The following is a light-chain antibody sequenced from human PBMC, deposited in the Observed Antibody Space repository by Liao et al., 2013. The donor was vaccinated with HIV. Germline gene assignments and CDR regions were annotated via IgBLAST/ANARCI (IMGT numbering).Light chain of an antibody. CDR2: QDS. Sequence: SYELTQPPSVSVSPGQTASITCSGDKLGDKYASWYQQKPGQSPVLVIYQDSKRPSGIPERFSGSNSGNAATLTISRIEAGDEADYYCHVWDITSGHVFGTGTKVTAL. CDR3: HVWDITSGHV. CDR1: KLGDKY. J-gene: IGLJ1*01. V-gene: IGLV3-1*01.